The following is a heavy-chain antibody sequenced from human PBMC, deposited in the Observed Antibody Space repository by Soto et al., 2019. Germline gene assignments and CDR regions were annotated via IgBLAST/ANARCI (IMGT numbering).Heavy chain of an antibody. CDR2: INHSGST. J-gene: IGHJ6*02. V-gene: IGHV4-34*01. D-gene: IGHD2-8*01. Sequence: PPETLSLTCADHGVTFSRSYWRWISQPLGKRLEWIGEINHSGSTNYNPSLKSRVTISVDTSKNQFSLKLSSVTAADTAVYYCARDVLMVYAISHYYYGMDVWGQGTTVT. CDR3: ARDVLMVYAISHYYYGMDV. CDR1: GVTFSRSY.